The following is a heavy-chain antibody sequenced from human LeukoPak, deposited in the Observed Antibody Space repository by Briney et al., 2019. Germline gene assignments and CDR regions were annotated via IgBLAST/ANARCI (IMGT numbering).Heavy chain of an antibody. V-gene: IGHV3-23*01. CDR2: ISDSGDST. CDR3: ARDGRIRFLEWLPDY. CDR1: GFTFSSYA. J-gene: IGHJ4*02. Sequence: GGSLSLSCVASGFTFSSYAMSWVRQAPGKGLEWVAAISDSGDSTYYVDSVRGRFTISRDNSKNTLYLQMNSLRAEDTAVYYCARDGRIRFLEWLPDYWGQGTLVTVSS. D-gene: IGHD3-3*01.